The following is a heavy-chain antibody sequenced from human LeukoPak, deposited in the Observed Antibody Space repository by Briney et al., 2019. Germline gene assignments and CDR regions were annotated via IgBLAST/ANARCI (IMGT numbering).Heavy chain of an antibody. CDR2: ISWNSGSI. CDR3: AKLVGTTIPFDS. CDR1: GFTFDDYA. Sequence: GGSLRLSCAASGFTFDDYAMHWVRQAPGKGLEWVSGISWNSGSIGYADSVKGRFTISRDNAKNTLYLQMTSLRAEDTAVYYCAKLVGTTIPFDSWGQGTLVIVS. V-gene: IGHV3-9*01. J-gene: IGHJ4*02. D-gene: IGHD5-12*01.